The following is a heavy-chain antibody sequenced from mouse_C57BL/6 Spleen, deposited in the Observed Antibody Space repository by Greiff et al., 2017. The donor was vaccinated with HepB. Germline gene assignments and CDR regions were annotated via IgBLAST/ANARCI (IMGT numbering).Heavy chain of an antibody. D-gene: IGHD2-1*01. J-gene: IGHJ3*01. CDR1: GYTFTDYY. CDR2: INPYNGGT. V-gene: IGHV1-19*01. Sequence: DVKLQESGPVLVKPGASVKMSCKASGYTFTDYYMNWVKQSHGKSLEWIGVINPYNGGTSYNQKFKGKATLTVDKSSSTAYMELNSLTSEDSAVYYCARGDGNFRFCAYWGQGTLVTVSA. CDR3: ARGDGNFRFCAY.